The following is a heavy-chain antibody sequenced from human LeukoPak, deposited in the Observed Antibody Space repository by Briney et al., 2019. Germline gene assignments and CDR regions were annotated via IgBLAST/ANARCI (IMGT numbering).Heavy chain of an antibody. V-gene: IGHV5-51*01. Sequence: GESLKISCNASGYSFTSYWIGWVRQMPGKGLEWMGIIYPGDSDTRYSPSFQGQVTISADKSISTAYLQWSSLKASDTAMYYCATQDEYYYDSSGYSDAFDIWGQGTMVTVSS. D-gene: IGHD3-22*01. J-gene: IGHJ3*02. CDR3: ATQDEYYYDSSGYSDAFDI. CDR2: IYPGDSDT. CDR1: GYSFTSYW.